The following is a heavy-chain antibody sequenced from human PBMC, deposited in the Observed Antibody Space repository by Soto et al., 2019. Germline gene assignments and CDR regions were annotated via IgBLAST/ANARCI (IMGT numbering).Heavy chain of an antibody. Sequence: SQTLSLTCAISGDSVSSNSAAWNWISQSPSRGLEWLGRTYYRSKWYNDYAVSVKSRITINPDTSKNQFSLQLNSVTPEDTAVYYCARDALPPYCSSTSCYRSGNWFDPWGQGTLVTVSS. J-gene: IGHJ5*02. V-gene: IGHV6-1*01. CDR2: TYYRSKWYN. CDR1: GDSVSSNSAA. CDR3: ARDALPPYCSSTSCYRSGNWFDP. D-gene: IGHD2-2*02.